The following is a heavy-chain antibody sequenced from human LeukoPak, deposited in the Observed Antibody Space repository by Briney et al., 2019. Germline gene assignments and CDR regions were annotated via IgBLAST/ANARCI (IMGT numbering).Heavy chain of an antibody. CDR1: GGSISSSSDY. CDR3: ARGKRIYGTVAVAGHHYFDY. V-gene: IGHV4-39*01. D-gene: IGHD6-19*01. Sequence: SETLSLTCTVSGGSISSSSDYWGWIRQAPGKGLEWIGSIYYHENTYYNSSLKSRVTISVDTSKNQFSLKLNSVTAADTAVYYCARGKRIYGTVAVAGHHYFDYWGQGTLVTVSS. CDR2: IYYHENT. J-gene: IGHJ4*02.